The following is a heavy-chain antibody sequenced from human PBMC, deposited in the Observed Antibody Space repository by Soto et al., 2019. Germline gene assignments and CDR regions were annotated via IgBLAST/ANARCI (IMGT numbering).Heavy chain of an antibody. Sequence: PGESLKISCKGSGYSFTNYWIGWVRQMPGEGLEWMGLIYPGDSDTRYSPSFQGQVTISADKSINTAYLQWSSLKAADTAMYYCARSYSGYDYYFDYWGQGTLVTVSS. CDR3: ARSYSGYDYYFDY. V-gene: IGHV5-51*01. D-gene: IGHD5-12*01. J-gene: IGHJ4*02. CDR1: GYSFTNYW. CDR2: IYPGDSDT.